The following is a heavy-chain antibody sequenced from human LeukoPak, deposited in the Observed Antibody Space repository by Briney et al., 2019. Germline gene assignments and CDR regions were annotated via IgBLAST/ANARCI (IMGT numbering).Heavy chain of an antibody. CDR1: GGTFSIYA. Sequence: ASVTVSFKASGGTFSIYAISWVRQAPGQGLEWMGGIIPIFGTANYAQKFQGRVTITADESTSTAYMELSSLRSEDTAVYYCAISYDILPPRGEWGSYNWFDPWGQGTLVTVSS. J-gene: IGHJ5*02. CDR2: IIPIFGTA. V-gene: IGHV1-69*13. CDR3: AISYDILPPRGEWGSYNWFDP. D-gene: IGHD3-9*01.